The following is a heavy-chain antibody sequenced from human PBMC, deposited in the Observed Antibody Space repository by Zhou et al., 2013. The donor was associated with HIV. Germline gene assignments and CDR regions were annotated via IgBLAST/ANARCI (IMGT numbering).Heavy chain of an antibody. CDR2: ITPIFGTA. Sequence: QVQLVQSGAEVKKPGSSVKVSCKASGGTFSNYAINWVRQAPGQGLEWMGGITPIFGTANYAQRFQGRVTITTDESTRTAYMELSSLRSEDTAVYYCTRVLAARTFDYWGQGTLITVSS. CDR3: TRVLAARTFDY. J-gene: IGHJ4*02. D-gene: IGHD6-6*01. CDR1: GGTFSNYA. V-gene: IGHV1-69*05.